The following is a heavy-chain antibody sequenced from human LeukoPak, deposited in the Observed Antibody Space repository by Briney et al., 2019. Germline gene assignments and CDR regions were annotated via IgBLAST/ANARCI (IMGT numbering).Heavy chain of an antibody. V-gene: IGHV3-15*01. J-gene: IGHJ4*02. CDR2: IKSKTDGGTT. CDR1: GLTFNTAW. Sequence: GGSLRLSCAASGLTFNTAWMSWVRQAPGKGLQWVGRIKSKTDGGTTDYVAPVKGRFTISRDDSENMLYLQLDSLKTEDTAVYYCTTNPTVTTDRGFWGQGTLVTVSS. D-gene: IGHD4-17*01. CDR3: TTNPTVTTDRGF.